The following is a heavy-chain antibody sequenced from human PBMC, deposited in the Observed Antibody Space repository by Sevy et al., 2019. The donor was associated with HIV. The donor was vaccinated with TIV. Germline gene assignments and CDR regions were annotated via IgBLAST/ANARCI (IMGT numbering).Heavy chain of an antibody. CDR3: AKDSYFDNTLVDY. J-gene: IGHJ4*02. V-gene: IGHV3-23*01. D-gene: IGHD3-22*01. CDR2: ISGSGVGT. Sequence: GGSLRLSCAASGFTLNNYAMNWVRQAPGKGLEWVSGISGSGVGTYYADSVKGRFTISIDNTKNTVYLQMNSLRAEETAVYYCAKDSYFDNTLVDYWGQGTLVTVSS. CDR1: GFTLNNYA.